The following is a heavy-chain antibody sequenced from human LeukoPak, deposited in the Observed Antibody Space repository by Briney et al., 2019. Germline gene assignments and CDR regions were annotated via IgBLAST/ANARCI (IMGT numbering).Heavy chain of an antibody. D-gene: IGHD3-16*02. CDR3: AKSWGYTRPYYNYMDV. V-gene: IGHV3-23*01. CDR1: GFTFSSYA. J-gene: IGHJ6*03. CDR2: ISGSGGST. Sequence: GGSLRLSCAASGFTFSSYAMSWVRQAPGKGLEWVSAISGSGGSTYYADSVKGRFTISRDNSKNTLYLQMNSLRAEDTAVYYCAKSWGYTRPYYNYMDVWGKGTTVTVSS.